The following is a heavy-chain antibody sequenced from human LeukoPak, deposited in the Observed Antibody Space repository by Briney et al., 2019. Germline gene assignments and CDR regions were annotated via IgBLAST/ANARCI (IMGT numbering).Heavy chain of an antibody. V-gene: IGHV4-4*07. CDR2: ISSSGST. J-gene: IGHJ3*02. CDR3: ARGPYSYDSSGAFDI. D-gene: IGHD3-22*01. Sequence: PSETLSLTCTVSDGSTSDSYWSWIRQPAGKGLEWIGRISSSGSTNYNPSLKSRVTISVDTSKSQFSLKLSPVTAADTAVYFCARGPYSYDSSGAFDIWGQGTMVTVSS. CDR1: DGSTSDSY.